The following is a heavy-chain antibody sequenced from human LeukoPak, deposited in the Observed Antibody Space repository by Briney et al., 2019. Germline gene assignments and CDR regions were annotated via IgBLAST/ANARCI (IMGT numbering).Heavy chain of an antibody. J-gene: IGHJ4*02. CDR2: INHSGST. CDR3: ARGQLKWGLDY. D-gene: IGHD1-26*01. CDR1: GGSFSGYS. Sequence: PSATLSLTCAVYGGSFSGYSWSWIRQPPGKGLEWIGEINHSGSTNYNPSLKSRVTISLDTSKNQFSLKLSSVTAADTAVYYCARGQLKWGLDYWGQGTLVTVSS. V-gene: IGHV4-34*01.